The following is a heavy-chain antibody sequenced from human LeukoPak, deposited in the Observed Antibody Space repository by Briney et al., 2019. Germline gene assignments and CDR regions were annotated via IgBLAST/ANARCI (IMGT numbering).Heavy chain of an antibody. CDR2: INPNSGGT. Sequence: GASVKVSCKASGYTFTGYYMHWVRQAPGQGLEWMGWINPNSGGTNYAQKFQGRVTMTRDTSISTAYMELSRLRSDDTAVYYCARDSRAYSSSWYRRDFDYWGQGTLVTVSS. D-gene: IGHD6-13*01. CDR3: ARDSRAYSSSWYRRDFDY. J-gene: IGHJ4*02. CDR1: GYTFTGYY. V-gene: IGHV1-2*02.